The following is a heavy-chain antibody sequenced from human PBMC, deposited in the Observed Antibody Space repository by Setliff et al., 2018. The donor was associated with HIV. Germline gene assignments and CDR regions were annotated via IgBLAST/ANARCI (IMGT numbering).Heavy chain of an antibody. CDR3: ATDPTSRAYGSGSFGWLDP. J-gene: IGHJ5*02. CDR1: GGSFNTYG. Sequence: ASVKVSCKAPGGSFNTYGIHWVRQAPGQRLEWMGWINAGNGNTKYSQKFQGRVTITRDTSAKIAYMELSSLTSEDTAVYYCATDPTSRAYGSGSFGWLDPWGQGTLVTVSS. V-gene: IGHV1-3*01. CDR2: INAGNGNT. D-gene: IGHD3-10*01.